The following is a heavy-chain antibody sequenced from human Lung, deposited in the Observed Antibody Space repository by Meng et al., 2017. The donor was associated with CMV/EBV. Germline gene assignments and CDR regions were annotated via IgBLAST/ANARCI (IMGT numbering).Heavy chain of an antibody. J-gene: IGHJ4*02. Sequence: QGSGPGLVNPPGTLPLTCAVSGGSISSRNWWSWVRQPPGKGLEWIGEIYHSGSTNYNPSLKSRVTISVDKSKHQFSLKLSSVTAADTAVYYCASFPPPGKQWLVTDYWGQGTLVTVSS. CDR2: IYHSGST. CDR3: ASFPPPGKQWLVTDY. D-gene: IGHD6-19*01. V-gene: IGHV4-4*03. CDR1: GGSISSRNW.